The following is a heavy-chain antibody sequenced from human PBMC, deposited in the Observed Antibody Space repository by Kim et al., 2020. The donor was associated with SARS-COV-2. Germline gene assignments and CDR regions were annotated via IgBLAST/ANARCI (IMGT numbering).Heavy chain of an antibody. CDR3: ARSRSSSWYYYYYGMDV. V-gene: IGHV3-30*04. CDR1: GFTFSSYA. CDR2: ISYDGSNK. J-gene: IGHJ6*02. D-gene: IGHD6-13*01. Sequence: GGSLRLSCAASGFTFSSYAMHWVRQAPGKGLEWVAVISYDGSNKYYVDSVKGRFTISRDNSKNTLYLQMNSLRAEDTAVYYCARSRSSSWYYYYYGMDVWGQGTTVTVSS.